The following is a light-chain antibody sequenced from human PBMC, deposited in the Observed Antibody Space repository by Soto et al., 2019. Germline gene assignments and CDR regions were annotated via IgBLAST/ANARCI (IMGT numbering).Light chain of an antibody. CDR3: QQRTNWLT. Sequence: EIVLTQSPATLSLSPGERATLSCRASQNVSTYLAWYQQKPGQGPRLLIYDASNRATGIPARFSGSGSGTDFTLTISSLEPEDFAVYYCQQRTNWLTFGPGTKVDIK. CDR1: QNVSTY. J-gene: IGKJ3*01. CDR2: DAS. V-gene: IGKV3-11*01.